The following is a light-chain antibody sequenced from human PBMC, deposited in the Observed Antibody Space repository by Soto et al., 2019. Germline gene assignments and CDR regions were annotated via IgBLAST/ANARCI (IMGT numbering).Light chain of an antibody. V-gene: IGKV1-33*01. J-gene: IGKJ4*01. Sequence: DIQMTQSPSSLSASVGDRVTITCQASQDISNYLNWYQQKPGKAPKLLIYDASSLETWVPSRFSGSGSGTDFTLTISSLQPVDIATYFCQQYANLVTFGGGTKVEIK. CDR2: DAS. CDR1: QDISNY. CDR3: QQYANLVT.